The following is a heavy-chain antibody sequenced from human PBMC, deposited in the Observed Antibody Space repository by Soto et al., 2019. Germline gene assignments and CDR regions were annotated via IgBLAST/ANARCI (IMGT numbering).Heavy chain of an antibody. CDR2: IIPIYASP. V-gene: IGHV1-69*06. J-gene: IGHJ4*02. CDR3: AVTVTGTRSPLAH. CDR1: GGTFSSNA. Sequence: QVQLVQSGAEVKKPGSSVKVSCKASGGTFSSNAISWVRQAPGQGLEWMGGIIPIYASPNDAQDFQGRVTVTADKPTSTAYLELSRLKFADSAIYYCAVTVTGTRSPLAHWGRGTLVIVSS. D-gene: IGHD6-19*01.